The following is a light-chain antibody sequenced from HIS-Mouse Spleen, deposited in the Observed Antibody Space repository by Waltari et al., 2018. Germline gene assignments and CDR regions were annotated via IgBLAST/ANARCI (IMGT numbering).Light chain of an antibody. CDR2: EVS. J-gene: IGLJ3*02. Sequence: QSALTQPPSASGSPGQSVTISCTGTSSDVGGYNYVPWYQQHPGKAPKRMIYEVSKRPSGGPDRFSGSKSGNTASLTVSGLQAEDEADYYCSSYAGSNNWVFGGGTKLTVL. V-gene: IGLV2-8*01. CDR1: SSDVGGYNY. CDR3: SSYAGSNNWV.